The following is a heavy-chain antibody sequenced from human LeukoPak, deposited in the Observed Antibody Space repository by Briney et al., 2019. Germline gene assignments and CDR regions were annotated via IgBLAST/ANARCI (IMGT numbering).Heavy chain of an antibody. CDR1: GSTFSSYA. CDR2: ISGSGGST. V-gene: IGHV3-23*01. Sequence: GGSLRLSCAASGSTFSSYAMSWVRQAPGKGLEWVSAISGSGGSTYYADSVKGRFTISRDNSKNTLYLQMNSLRAEDTAVYYCARDSILTGYYYYYYGMDVWGQGTTVTVSS. J-gene: IGHJ6*02. D-gene: IGHD3-9*01. CDR3: ARDSILTGYYYYYYGMDV.